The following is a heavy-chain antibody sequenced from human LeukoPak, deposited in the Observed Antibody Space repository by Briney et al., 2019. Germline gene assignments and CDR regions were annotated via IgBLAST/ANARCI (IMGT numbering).Heavy chain of an antibody. CDR1: GFTFSTYG. CDR2: ISDDGKST. D-gene: IGHD6-6*01. J-gene: IGHJ4*02. CDR3: AKRVPYSSSTVYFDS. Sequence: GGSLRLSCAASGFTFSTYGMNWVRQTPGKGLDWVSSISDDGKSTYYADSVKGRFTISRDNSKNILYLQMDSLRAEDTAEYYCAKRVPYSSSTVYFDSWGQGTLVIVSS. V-gene: IGHV3-23*01.